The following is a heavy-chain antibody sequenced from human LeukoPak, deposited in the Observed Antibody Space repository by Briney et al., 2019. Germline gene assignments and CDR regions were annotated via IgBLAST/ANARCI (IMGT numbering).Heavy chain of an antibody. CDR2: INHSGST. D-gene: IGHD1-7*01. V-gene: IGHV4-34*01. CDR3: ARWHNWNYASWLDP. J-gene: IGHJ5*02. Sequence: SETLSLTCAVYGGSFSGYYWSWIRQPPGKGLEWIGEINHSGSTNYNPSLKSRVTISVDTSKNQFSLKLSSVTAADTAVYYCARWHNWNYASWLDPWGQGTLVTVSS. CDR1: GGSFSGYY.